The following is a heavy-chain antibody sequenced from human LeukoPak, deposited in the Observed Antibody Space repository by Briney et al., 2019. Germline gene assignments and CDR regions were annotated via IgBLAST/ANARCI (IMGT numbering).Heavy chain of an antibody. D-gene: IGHD6-19*01. J-gene: IGHJ3*01. V-gene: IGHV3-30*18. CDR3: AKAVVSLSSGWYLQLNAFDF. CDR1: GFTFRSYG. Sequence: GGSLRLSCAASGFTFRSYGMHWVRQAPGKGLEWVTVISYDGRDKFYGDSVKGRFTISRDNPRNTLYLQMDSLRPEDTAVYYCAKAVVSLSSGWYLQLNAFDFWGQGTMVTVSS. CDR2: ISYDGRDK.